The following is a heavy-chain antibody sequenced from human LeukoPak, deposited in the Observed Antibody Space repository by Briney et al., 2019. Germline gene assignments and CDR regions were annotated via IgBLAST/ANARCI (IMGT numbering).Heavy chain of an antibody. CDR3: AKGDYYGSGSYYNVYYFDY. Sequence: QAGGSLRLSCAASGFTFSSHAMSWVRQAPGKGLEWVSAISGSGGSTYYADSVKGRFTISRDNSKNTLYLQMNSLRAEDTAVYYCAKGDYYGSGSYYNVYYFDYWGQGTLVTVSS. V-gene: IGHV3-23*01. J-gene: IGHJ4*02. CDR2: ISGSGGST. CDR1: GFTFSSHA. D-gene: IGHD3-10*01.